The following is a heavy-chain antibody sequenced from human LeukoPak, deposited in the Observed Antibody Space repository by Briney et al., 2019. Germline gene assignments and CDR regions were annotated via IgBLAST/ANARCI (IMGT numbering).Heavy chain of an antibody. D-gene: IGHD5-12*01. CDR2: VYYSGNT. Sequence: PSETLSLTCNVSGGSISGNGYYWGWIRQPPGKGLEWIGSVYYSGNTHYSASLKSRVTISLDASKKRFSLNLTSVTAADTSLYYCARHSGPSGYGAYDLHYAAFDLWGHGTMVTVSS. CDR1: GGSISGNGYY. J-gene: IGHJ3*01. CDR3: ARHSGPSGYGAYDLHYAAFDL. V-gene: IGHV4-39*01.